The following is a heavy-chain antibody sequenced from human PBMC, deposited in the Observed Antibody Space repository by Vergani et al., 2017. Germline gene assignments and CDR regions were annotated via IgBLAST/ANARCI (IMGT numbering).Heavy chain of an antibody. CDR1: GGSFNDYW. J-gene: IGHJ3*01. CDR2: ISGNNDDV. Sequence: AQLQQWGAGLLKPSETLSLTCAIYGGSFNDYWWTWIRQPPGKGLEWVSSISGNNDDVYYADSVKGRFTISRDNAKNSLFLEMNSLRFEDTAVYFCTKGSVYYHDSAGHGYDPYTGFDLWGQGTLVTVSS. V-gene: IGHV3-21*04. CDR3: TKGSVYYHDSAGHGYDPYTGFDL. D-gene: IGHD5-12*01.